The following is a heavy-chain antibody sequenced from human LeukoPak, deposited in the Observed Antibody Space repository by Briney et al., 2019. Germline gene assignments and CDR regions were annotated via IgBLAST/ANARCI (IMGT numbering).Heavy chain of an antibody. CDR1: GYTFTGYY. Sequence: ASVKVSCKASGYTFTGYYMHWVRQAPGQGLEWMGWINPNSGGTNYAQKFQGRVTMTRDTSISTAYMELSRLRSDDTAVYYCARDCDSSGYLDYWGQGTLVTVSS. D-gene: IGHD3-22*01. CDR3: ARDCDSSGYLDY. V-gene: IGHV1-2*02. CDR2: INPNSGGT. J-gene: IGHJ4*02.